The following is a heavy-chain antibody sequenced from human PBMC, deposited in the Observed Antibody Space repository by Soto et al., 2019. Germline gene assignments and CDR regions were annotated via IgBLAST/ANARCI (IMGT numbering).Heavy chain of an antibody. V-gene: IGHV4-39*01. J-gene: IGHJ5*02. CDR1: GGSISSSSYY. CDR3: ARHLFTDPPIVVVPAAINRIWFDP. CDR2: IYYSGST. Sequence: PSETLSLTCTVSGGSISSSSYYWGWIRQPPGKGLEWIGSIYYSGSTYYNPSLKSRVTISVDTSKNQFSLKLSSVTAADTAVYYRARHLFTDPPIVVVPAAINRIWFDPWGQGTLVTVSS. D-gene: IGHD2-2*01.